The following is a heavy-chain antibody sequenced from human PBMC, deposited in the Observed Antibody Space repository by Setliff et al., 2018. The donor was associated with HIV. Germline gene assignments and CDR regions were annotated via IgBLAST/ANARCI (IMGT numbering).Heavy chain of an antibody. Sequence: PSETLSLTCTVSGGSISISDWSWIRQPPGKGLEWIGFIFSSGSTKYNPSLQSRVTMSIDTSKNQFSLKLRSVTAADTAVYYCARGLPTTGPDFWGQGTLVTVSS. J-gene: IGHJ4*02. CDR3: ARGLPTTGPDF. CDR1: GGSISISD. V-gene: IGHV4-59*01. CDR2: IFSSGST. D-gene: IGHD2-8*01.